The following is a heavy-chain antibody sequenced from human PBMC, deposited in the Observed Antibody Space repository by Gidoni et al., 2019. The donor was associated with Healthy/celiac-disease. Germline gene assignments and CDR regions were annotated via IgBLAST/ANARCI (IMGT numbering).Heavy chain of an antibody. CDR1: GYTVTSYG. CDR3: ARQGYSYGEDEWYFDY. J-gene: IGHJ4*02. CDR2: IGAYNGNT. Sequence: QVQLVQSGAEVKKPGASVKVSCKASGYTVTSYGISGVRQAPGQGLEWMGWIGAYNGNTNYAQKLQGRVTMTTDTSTRTAYMELRSLRSDDTAVYYCARQGYSYGEDEWYFDYWGQGTLVTVSS. D-gene: IGHD5-18*01. V-gene: IGHV1-18*01.